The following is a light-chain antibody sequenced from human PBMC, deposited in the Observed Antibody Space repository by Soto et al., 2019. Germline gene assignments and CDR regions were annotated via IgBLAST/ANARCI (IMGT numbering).Light chain of an antibody. Sequence: QSVLTQPASVSGSPGQSITISCTGTSSDVGGYKYVSWYQQLPGTAPKLVIYRNNQRPSGVPDRFSGSKSGTSASLAIRGLRSEDEADYYCAAWDDSLSGLYVFGTGTKVTVL. J-gene: IGLJ1*01. CDR2: RNN. CDR3: AAWDDSLSGLYV. CDR1: SSDVGGYKY. V-gene: IGLV1-47*01.